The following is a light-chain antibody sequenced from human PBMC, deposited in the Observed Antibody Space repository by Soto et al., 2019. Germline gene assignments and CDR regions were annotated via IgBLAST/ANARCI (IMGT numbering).Light chain of an antibody. V-gene: IGLV8-61*01. CDR1: SGSVSTDYY. CDR2: NTN. Sequence: QAVVTQGPSVSVSPGGTVTLTCGLSSGSVSTDYYPSWYQQTPGQAPRTLIYNTNTRSSGVPDRYSGSILGNKAALTIAGAQTDDESVYYCMLYMGSGIWVFGGGTQLTVL. J-gene: IGLJ7*01. CDR3: MLYMGSGIWV.